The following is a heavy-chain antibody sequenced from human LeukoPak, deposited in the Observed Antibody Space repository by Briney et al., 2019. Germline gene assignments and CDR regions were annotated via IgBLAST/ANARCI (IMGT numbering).Heavy chain of an antibody. CDR2: ISSSGSTI. CDR1: GFTFGDHA. D-gene: IGHD3-10*01. J-gene: IGHJ4*02. V-gene: IGHV3-48*03. CDR3: ARDERITMVRGVIAFDY. Sequence: GGSLRLSCTASGFTFGDHAMNWVRQAPGKGLEWVSYISSSGSTIYYADSVKGRFTISRDNAKNSLYLQMNSLRAEDTAVYYCARDERITMVRGVIAFDYWGQGTLVTVSS.